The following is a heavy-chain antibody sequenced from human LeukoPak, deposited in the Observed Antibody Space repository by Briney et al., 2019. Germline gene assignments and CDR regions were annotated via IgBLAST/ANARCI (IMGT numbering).Heavy chain of an antibody. D-gene: IGHD3-3*01. J-gene: IGHJ4*02. V-gene: IGHV4-34*01. CDR2: INHSGST. CDR1: GGSFSGYY. CDR3: ARYGTGVVSGIFDY. Sequence: SETLSLTCAVYGGSFSGYYWSWIRQPPGKGLEWIGEINHSGSTNYNPSLKSRVTISVDTSKNQFSLKLSSVTAADTAVHYCARYGTGVVSGIFDYWGQGTLVTVSS.